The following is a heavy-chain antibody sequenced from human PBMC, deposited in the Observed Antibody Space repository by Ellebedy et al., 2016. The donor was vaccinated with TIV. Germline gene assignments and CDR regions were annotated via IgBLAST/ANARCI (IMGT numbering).Heavy chain of an antibody. D-gene: IGHD3-10*01. CDR1: GFTFNTFA. J-gene: IGHJ4*02. CDR2: ISSLGGDKT. Sequence: PGGSLRLSCAASGFTFNTFAMTWVRQAPGKGLEWVATISSLGGDKTYYADSVKGRFTPSRDDSTKTVFLHMNNLKVEDTARYYCAKGGGSGFDYWGQGALVIVSS. CDR3: AKGGGSGFDY. V-gene: IGHV3-23*01.